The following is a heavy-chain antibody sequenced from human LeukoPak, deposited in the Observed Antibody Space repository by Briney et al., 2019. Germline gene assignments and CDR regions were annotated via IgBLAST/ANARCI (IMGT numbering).Heavy chain of an antibody. CDR1: GGSFSGYY. CDR2: IKQDGSEK. D-gene: IGHD4-17*01. Sequence: PSETLSLTCAVYGGSFSGYYWSWIRQPPGKGLEWVANIKQDGSEKYYVDSVKGRFTISRDNAKNSLYLQMNSLRAEDTAVYYCARDLGTTGVDYWGQGTLVTVSS. J-gene: IGHJ4*02. V-gene: IGHV3-7*01. CDR3: ARDLGTTGVDY.